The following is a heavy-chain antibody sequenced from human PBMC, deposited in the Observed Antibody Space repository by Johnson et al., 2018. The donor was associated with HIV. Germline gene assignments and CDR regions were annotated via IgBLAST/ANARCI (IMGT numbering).Heavy chain of an antibody. J-gene: IGHJ3*02. V-gene: IGHV3-66*01. Sequence: VQLVESGGGLVQPGGSLRLSCAASGFTVSSNYMSWVRQAPGKGLEWVSVIYSGGSTYYAASVKGRFTISRDGSKNTLFLQMNSLRAEDTALYYCAKDIRPGWEIRGNAFDIWGQGTMVTVSS. CDR1: GFTVSSNY. CDR2: IYSGGST. D-gene: IGHD1-26*01. CDR3: AKDIRPGWEIRGNAFDI.